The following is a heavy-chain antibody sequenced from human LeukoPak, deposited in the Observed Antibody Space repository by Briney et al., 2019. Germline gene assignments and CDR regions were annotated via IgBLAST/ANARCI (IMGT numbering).Heavy chain of an antibody. V-gene: IGHV4-59*01. Sequence: WETLSLTCTVSGGSISSYYWSWIRQPPGKGLEWIGYIYYSGSTNYNPSLKSRVTISVDTSKNQFSLKLSSVTAADTAVYYCASAYGSGRILDPWGQGTLVTVSS. CDR1: GGSISSYY. D-gene: IGHD3-10*01. J-gene: IGHJ5*02. CDR2: IYYSGST. CDR3: ASAYGSGRILDP.